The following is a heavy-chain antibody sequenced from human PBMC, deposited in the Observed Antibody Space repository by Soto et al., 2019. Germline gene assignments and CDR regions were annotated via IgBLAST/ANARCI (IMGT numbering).Heavy chain of an antibody. CDR1: GFTFDDYV. CDR2: ISWNIDSM. Sequence: GGSLRLSCAAFGFTFDDYVMHWVRQAPGKGLEWVSSISWNIDSMVYADSVKGRFTISRDNVKNSLYLQMNSLRPEDTAFYYCAKALPGEAVAGTAWFDLWGQGTLVTVSS. J-gene: IGHJ5*02. CDR3: AKALPGEAVAGTAWFDL. D-gene: IGHD6-13*01. V-gene: IGHV3-9*01.